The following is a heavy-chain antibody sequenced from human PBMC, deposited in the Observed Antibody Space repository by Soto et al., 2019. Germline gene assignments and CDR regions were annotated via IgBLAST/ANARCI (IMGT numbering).Heavy chain of an antibody. CDR1: GYTLTSYA. Sequence: ASVKVSCKAPGYTLTSYAMHFVRQAPGQRLEWMGWINAGNVSTKYSQKFQGKINVIRDTPTSTAYMEVSCLRSDDTAVYCCAAEGYHHDYWGQGTMVTVSS. CDR2: INAGNVST. J-gene: IGHJ4*02. V-gene: IGHV1-3*01. CDR3: AAEGYHHDY. D-gene: IGHD6-13*01.